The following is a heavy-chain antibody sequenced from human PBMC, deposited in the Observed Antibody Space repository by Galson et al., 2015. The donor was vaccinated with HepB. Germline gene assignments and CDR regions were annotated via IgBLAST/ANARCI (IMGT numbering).Heavy chain of an antibody. D-gene: IGHD6-19*01. CDR1: GGSISSYY. CDR2: IYTSGST. J-gene: IGHJ3*02. CDR3: ARDLSQQWLDTQGAFDI. Sequence: ETLSLTCTVSGGSISSYYWSWIRQPAGKGLEWIGRIYTSGSTNYNPSLKSRVTMSVDTSKNQFSLKLSSVTAADTAVYYCARDLSQQWLDTQGAFDIWGQGTMVTVSS. V-gene: IGHV4-4*07.